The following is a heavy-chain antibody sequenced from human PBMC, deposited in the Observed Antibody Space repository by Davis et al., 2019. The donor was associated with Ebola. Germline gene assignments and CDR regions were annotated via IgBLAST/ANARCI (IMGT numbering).Heavy chain of an antibody. CDR2: IRSSRSYI. D-gene: IGHD4-11*01. J-gene: IGHJ4*02. CDR1: GFTFSSYG. Sequence: PGGSLRLSCAASGFTFSSYGMHWVRQAPGKGLEWVSSIRSSRSYIYYADSVKGRFTISRDNSKNTLYLQMNSLRAEDTAVYYCARPALGDYSGEFLDYWGQGTLVTVSS. V-gene: IGHV3-21*01. CDR3: ARPALGDYSGEFLDY.